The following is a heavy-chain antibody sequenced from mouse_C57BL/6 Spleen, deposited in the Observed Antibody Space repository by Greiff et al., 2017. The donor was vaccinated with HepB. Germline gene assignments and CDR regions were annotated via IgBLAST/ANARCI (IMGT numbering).Heavy chain of an antibody. V-gene: IGHV1-69*01. J-gene: IGHJ1*03. CDR2: LDPSDSYT. CDR3: ARGNLLNSGYFDV. Sequence: QVQLQQPGAELVMPGASVKLSCKASGYTFTSYWMHWVKQRPGQGLEWIGELDPSDSYTNYNQKFKGKFTLTVDKSSSTAYMQISSLTSEDSAVYYCARGNLLNSGYFDVWGTGTTVTVSS. CDR1: GYTFTSYW.